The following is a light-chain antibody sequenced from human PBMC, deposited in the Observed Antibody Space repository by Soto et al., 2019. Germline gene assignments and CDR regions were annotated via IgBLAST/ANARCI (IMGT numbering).Light chain of an antibody. Sequence: EIVLTQSPGALSLCPWERATLSCRASQSVSSNLAWYQQKPGQAPRLLIYGASTRATGIPARFSGSGSGTEFTLTISSLQSEDFAVYYCQQYNNWPPTFGQGTKVDIK. CDR1: QSVSSN. CDR2: GAS. CDR3: QQYNNWPPT. V-gene: IGKV3-15*01. J-gene: IGKJ1*01.